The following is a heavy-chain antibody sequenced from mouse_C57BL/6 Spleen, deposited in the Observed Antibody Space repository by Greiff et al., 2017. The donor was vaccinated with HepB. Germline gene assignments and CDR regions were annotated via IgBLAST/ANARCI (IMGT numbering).Heavy chain of an antibody. J-gene: IGHJ2*01. CDR3: ARLLYFDY. D-gene: IGHD1-1*01. Sequence: EVKLMESGGGLVKPGGSLKLSCAASGFTFSSYAMSWVRQTPEKRLEWVATISDGGSYTNYPDNVKGLFTISRDNAKNNLYLQMSHLKSEDAAMYYCARLLYFDYWGQGTTLTVSS. CDR2: ISDGGSYT. CDR1: GFTFSSYA. V-gene: IGHV5-4*03.